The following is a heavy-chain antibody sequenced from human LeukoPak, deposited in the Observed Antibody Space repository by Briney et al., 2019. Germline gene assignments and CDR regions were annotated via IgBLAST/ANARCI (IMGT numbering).Heavy chain of an antibody. J-gene: IGHJ4*02. CDR1: GGSISSGGYY. CDR2: INHSGST. V-gene: IGHV4-39*07. Sequence: PSETLSLSCTVSGGSISSGGYYWSWIRQPPGKGLEWIGEINHSGSTNYNPSLKSRVTISVDTSKNQFSLKLSSVTAADTAVYYCATTYYYDSSGYYSPDYWGQGTLVTVSS. D-gene: IGHD3-22*01. CDR3: ATTYYYDSSGYYSPDY.